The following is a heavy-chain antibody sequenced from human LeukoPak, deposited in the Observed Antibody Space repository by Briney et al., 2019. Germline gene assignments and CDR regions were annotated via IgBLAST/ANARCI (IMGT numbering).Heavy chain of an antibody. CDR1: GGSISSYY. Sequence: PSETLSLTCTVSGGSISSYYWSWIRQLPGKGLEWIGYIYYSGSTNYNPSLKSRVTISVDTSKNQFSLKLSSVTAADTAVYYCARYRVTMVRGVISEYNWFDPWGQGTLVTVSS. CDR3: ARYRVTMVRGVISEYNWFDP. J-gene: IGHJ5*02. V-gene: IGHV4-59*01. D-gene: IGHD3-10*01. CDR2: IYYSGST.